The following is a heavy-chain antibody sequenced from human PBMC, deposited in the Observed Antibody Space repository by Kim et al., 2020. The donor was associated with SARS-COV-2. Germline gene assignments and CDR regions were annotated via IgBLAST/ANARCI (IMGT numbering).Heavy chain of an antibody. Sequence: ASVKVSCKASGYTFTGYYMHWVRQAPGQGLEWMGWINPNSGGTNYAQKFQGRVTMTRDTSISTAYMELSRLRSDDTAVYYCARAKRNMRYYFDYWGQGTLVTVSS. CDR2: INPNSGGT. J-gene: IGHJ4*02. CDR3: ARAKRNMRYYFDY. CDR1: GYTFTGYY. V-gene: IGHV1-2*02. D-gene: IGHD1-1*01.